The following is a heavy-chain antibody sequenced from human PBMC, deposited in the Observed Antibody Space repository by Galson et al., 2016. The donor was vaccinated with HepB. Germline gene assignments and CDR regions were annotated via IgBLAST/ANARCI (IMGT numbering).Heavy chain of an antibody. D-gene: IGHD6-25*01. V-gene: IGHV1-2*04. CDR1: GDTFTGYY. Sequence: SVKVSCKASGDTFTGYYIHWVRQAPGQGLEWMAWLSANSGATNYAQKCQGWVTMTRDTSISTAYMELTSLTSDATAIYYCATSTGYRSGWGAFDIWGQGTMVTVSS. CDR3: ATSTGYRSGWGAFDI. CDR2: LSANSGAT. J-gene: IGHJ3*02.